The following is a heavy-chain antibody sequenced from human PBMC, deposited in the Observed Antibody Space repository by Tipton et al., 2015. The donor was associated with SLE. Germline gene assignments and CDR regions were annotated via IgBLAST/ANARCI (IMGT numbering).Heavy chain of an antibody. Sequence: TLSLTCTASGGSIINSDHHWDWTRQAPGKGLEWIASIYDRGSTFYNPSLRSRVTVSVDTSKNKFSLKLSSVTAADTAVYYCARLSVIPMVVVGAFDVWGQGTMVTVSS. D-gene: IGHD3-22*01. CDR3: ARLSVIPMVVVGAFDV. J-gene: IGHJ3*01. CDR1: GGSIINSDHH. CDR2: IYDRGST. V-gene: IGHV4-39*07.